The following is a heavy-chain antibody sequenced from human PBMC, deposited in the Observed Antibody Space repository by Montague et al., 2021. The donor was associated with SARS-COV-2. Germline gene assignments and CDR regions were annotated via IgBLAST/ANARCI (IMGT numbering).Heavy chain of an antibody. J-gene: IGHJ4*02. CDR1: NYSVSSGYY. CDR3: ARGVVGPTVLFLEY. D-gene: IGHD1-26*01. CDR2: KFHSGST. V-gene: IGHV4-38-2*02. Sequence: SETLSLTCTVSNYSVSSGYYWGWIRQFPGKGLEWIGFKFHSGSTXXNPXXXSRVITSVDTSKNQVSLNLRSVSAADTAVYYCARGVVGPTVLFLEYWGQGTLVAVSS.